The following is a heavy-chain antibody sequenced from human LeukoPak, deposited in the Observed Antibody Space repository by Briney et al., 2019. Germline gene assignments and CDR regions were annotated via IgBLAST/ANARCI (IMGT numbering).Heavy chain of an antibody. V-gene: IGHV4-59*01. Sequence: SETLSLTCAVSGGSFSSYHWSWIRQPPGKGLEWIGYTHYSGSTNYNPSLKSRVTISVDTSKNQFSLKLSSVTAADTAVYYCATSRGIAVAGSTNYYYYYGMDVWGQGTTVTVSS. CDR3: ATSRGIAVAGSTNYYYYYGMDV. D-gene: IGHD6-19*01. J-gene: IGHJ6*02. CDR1: GGSFSSYH. CDR2: THYSGST.